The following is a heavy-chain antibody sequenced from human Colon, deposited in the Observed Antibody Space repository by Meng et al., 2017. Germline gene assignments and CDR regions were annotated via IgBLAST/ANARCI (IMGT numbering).Heavy chain of an antibody. V-gene: IGHV3-7*01. CDR2: IEKDGSEK. CDR3: ARDAASSGNYNGNF. J-gene: IGHJ4*02. Sequence: GESLKISCSASGFPFSDYWMALVRQAPGKGLEWVAKIEKDGSEKYYVDSVKGRFTISRDNAKNSLYLQKNSLRAEDTAVYYCARDAASSGNYNGNFWGQGTLVTVSS. D-gene: IGHD1-26*01. CDR1: GFPFSDYW.